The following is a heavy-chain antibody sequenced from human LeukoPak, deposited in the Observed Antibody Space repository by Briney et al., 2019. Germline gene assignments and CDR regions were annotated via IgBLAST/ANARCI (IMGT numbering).Heavy chain of an antibody. J-gene: IGHJ4*02. CDR2: ISSSGNTI. D-gene: IGHD3-3*01. CDR1: AFAFSSYE. V-gene: IGHV3-48*03. Sequence: GGSLRLSCAASAFAFSSYEMNWVRQAPGKGLEWVSYISSSGNTIYYADSVKGRFTISRDNAKNSLYLQMNSLRAEDTAVYYCARFLRRGTFDYWGQGTLVTVSS. CDR3: ARFLRRGTFDY.